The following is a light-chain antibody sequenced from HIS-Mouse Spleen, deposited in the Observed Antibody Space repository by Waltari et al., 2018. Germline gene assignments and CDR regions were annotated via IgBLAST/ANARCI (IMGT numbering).Light chain of an antibody. CDR1: NIGSKS. V-gene: IGLV3-21*02. CDR2: DGI. Sequence: SYVLTQPPSASVVSGQTARITCGGNNIGSKSVHWYQQRPGQAPVLGVDDGIGRPAGIPERCSGSNSGKTATLTVSRVEAGDEADYYCQVWDSSSEQYVFGTGTKVTVL. J-gene: IGLJ1*01. CDR3: QVWDSSSEQYV.